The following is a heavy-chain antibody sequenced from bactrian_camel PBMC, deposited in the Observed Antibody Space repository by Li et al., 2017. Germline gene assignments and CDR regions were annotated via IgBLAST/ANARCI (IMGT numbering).Heavy chain of an antibody. V-gene: IGHV3S9*01. J-gene: IGHJ4*01. CDR1: GYTAKTCS. CDR3: NVGLCGTWPPGQDNY. Sequence: VQLVESGGGLVQPGGSLKLSCAASGYTAKTCSWNWYRQVRGKGRELVSSLYLNGGTYYHDSVKGRFTFAQDNAENANAVSLEMNSLKPEDTATYFCNVGLCGTWPPGQDNYWGHGTQVTVS. D-gene: IGHD2*01. CDR2: LYLNGGT.